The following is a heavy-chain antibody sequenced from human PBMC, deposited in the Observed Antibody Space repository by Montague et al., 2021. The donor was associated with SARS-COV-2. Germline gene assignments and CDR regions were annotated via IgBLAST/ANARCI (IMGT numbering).Heavy chain of an antibody. D-gene: IGHD3-10*01. V-gene: IGHV3-23*01. CDR1: GFTFSSYA. J-gene: IGHJ6*02. Sequence: SLRLSCAASGFTFSSYAVSWVRQAPGKGLEWVSAISGSGGSTYYADSVKGRFTISRDNSKNTLYLQMNSLRAEDTAVYYCAKDSSELNYYGSGSYFLYYYGMDVWGQGTTVTVSS. CDR2: ISGSGGST. CDR3: AKDSSELNYYGSGSYFLYYYGMDV.